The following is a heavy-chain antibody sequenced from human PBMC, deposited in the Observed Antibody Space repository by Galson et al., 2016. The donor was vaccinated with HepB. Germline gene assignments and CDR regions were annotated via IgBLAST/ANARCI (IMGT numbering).Heavy chain of an antibody. J-gene: IGHJ4*02. CDR2: MSYDGSNK. Sequence: SLRLSCAASGFIFSTYAMHWVRQAPGKGLEWVAVMSYDGSNKYYADSVKGRFTISRDNSKNTLYLQMNSLSVEDTAVYYCARDSHGELMVYTVLTGSVDYWGQGTLVTVSS. V-gene: IGHV3-30*04. D-gene: IGHD2-8*01. CDR3: ARDSHGELMVYTVLTGSVDY. CDR1: GFIFSTYA.